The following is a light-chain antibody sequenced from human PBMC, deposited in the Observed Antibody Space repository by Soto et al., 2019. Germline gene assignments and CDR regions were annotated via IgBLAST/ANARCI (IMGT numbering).Light chain of an antibody. CDR1: TSDVSGQSY. CDR2: DDT. CDR3: CSYAGSNTFI. J-gene: IGLJ2*01. V-gene: IGLV2-11*01. Sequence: QSVLTQPRSVSGSPGQSVTFSYTGTTSDVSGQSYVSWYQQHPGKAPKLMIFDDTERPSGVSDRFSGSKSDNTASLTISGLQAEDEADYYCCSYAGSNTFIFGGGTKVTVL.